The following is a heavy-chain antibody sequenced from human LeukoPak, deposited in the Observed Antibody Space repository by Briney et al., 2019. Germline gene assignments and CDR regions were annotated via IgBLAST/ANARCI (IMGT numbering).Heavy chain of an antibody. V-gene: IGHV3-21*01. CDR2: ISRSSTYR. CDR1: GFTFSIYS. Sequence: GGSLGLSCAASGFTFSIYSMNWVRQAPGKGLEWVSSISRSSTYRYYGDSVKGRFTISRDNAKNSLYLQMNSLRAEDTAVYYCARDLGEYSYGFPFDYWGQGTLVTVSS. D-gene: IGHD5-18*01. CDR3: ARDLGEYSYGFPFDY. J-gene: IGHJ4*02.